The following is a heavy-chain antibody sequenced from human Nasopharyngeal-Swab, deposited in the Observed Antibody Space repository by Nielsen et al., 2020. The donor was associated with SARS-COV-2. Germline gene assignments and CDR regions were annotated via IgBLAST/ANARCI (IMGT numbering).Heavy chain of an antibody. Sequence: GGSLRLSCAASGFTFSSYAMSWVRQAPGKGLEWVSAISGSGGTTYYVDSVKGRFTISRDNSKNTLYLQMNSLRAEDTAVYYCAKDRSLYCSSTSCSKKFDSWGQGTLVTVSS. J-gene: IGHJ4*02. CDR2: ISGSGGTT. CDR1: GFTFSSYA. CDR3: AKDRSLYCSSTSCSKKFDS. V-gene: IGHV3-23*01. D-gene: IGHD2-2*01.